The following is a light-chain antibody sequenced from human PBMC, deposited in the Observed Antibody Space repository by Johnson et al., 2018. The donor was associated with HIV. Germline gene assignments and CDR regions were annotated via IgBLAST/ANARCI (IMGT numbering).Light chain of an antibody. CDR1: DSDIGNNY. Sequence: QSVLTQPPSVSAAPGQKVTISCFGSDSDIGNNYVSWYQQLPGTAPKLLIYDNNKRPSGIPDRFSGSKSGTSATLGITGLQNGDEADYYCGTWDSSLSAGVFGTGTKVTVL. J-gene: IGLJ1*01. CDR2: DNN. V-gene: IGLV1-51*01. CDR3: GTWDSSLSAGV.